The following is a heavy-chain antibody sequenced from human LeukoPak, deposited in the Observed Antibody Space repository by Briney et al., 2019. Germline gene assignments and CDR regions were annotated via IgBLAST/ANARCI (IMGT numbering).Heavy chain of an antibody. CDR1: GGSISSYY. V-gene: IGHV4-59*12. Sequence: PSETLSLTCTVSGGSISSYYRSWIRQPPGKGLEWVGDIYYSGSTNYNPSLKSRVTISVDTSKNQFSLKLSSVTAADTAVYYCASHLLWFGEPMGNWFDPWGQGTLVTVSS. J-gene: IGHJ5*02. CDR2: IYYSGST. CDR3: ASHLLWFGEPMGNWFDP. D-gene: IGHD3-10*01.